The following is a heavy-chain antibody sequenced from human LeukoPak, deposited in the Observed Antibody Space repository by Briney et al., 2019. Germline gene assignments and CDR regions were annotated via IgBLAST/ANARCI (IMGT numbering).Heavy chain of an antibody. CDR3: ARDQGNYYDKALAD. V-gene: IGHV3-21*01. CDR2: ISSSSSYI. J-gene: IGHJ4*02. Sequence: PGGSLRLSCAASGFTFSSYSMNWVRQAPGKGLEWVSSISSSSSYIYYADSVKGRFTISRDNAKNSLYLQMNSLRAEDTAVYYCARDQGNYYDKALADWGQGTLVTVSS. CDR1: GFTFSSYS. D-gene: IGHD3-22*01.